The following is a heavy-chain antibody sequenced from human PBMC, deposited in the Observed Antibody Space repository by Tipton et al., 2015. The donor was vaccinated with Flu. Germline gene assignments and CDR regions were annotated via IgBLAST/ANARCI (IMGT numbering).Heavy chain of an antibody. CDR3: AREKLPSTYYDTSGYVDY. D-gene: IGHD3-22*01. J-gene: IGHJ4*02. CDR1: GGSISSGGYY. V-gene: IGHV4-31*03. Sequence: TLSLTCTVSGGSISSGGYYWSWIRQHPGKGLEWIGYIYDSGSTYYNPSLKSRVTISVDTSKNQFSLKLSSVTAADTAVYYCAREKLPSTYYDTSGYVDYWRRATILTV. CDR2: IYDSGST.